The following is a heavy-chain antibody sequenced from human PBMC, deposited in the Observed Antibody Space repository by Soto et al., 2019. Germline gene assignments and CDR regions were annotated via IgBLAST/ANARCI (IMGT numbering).Heavy chain of an antibody. CDR3: ARGLDYYYYMDV. CDR2: MSPYNGNT. Sequence: ASVKVSCKASGYTFTSYGISWVRLAPGQGLEWMGWMSPYNGNTNYAQKFQGRVTMTRNTSISTAYMELSSLRSEDTAVYYCARGLDYYYYMDVWGKGTTVTSP. V-gene: IGHV1-8*02. CDR1: GYTFTSYG. J-gene: IGHJ6*03.